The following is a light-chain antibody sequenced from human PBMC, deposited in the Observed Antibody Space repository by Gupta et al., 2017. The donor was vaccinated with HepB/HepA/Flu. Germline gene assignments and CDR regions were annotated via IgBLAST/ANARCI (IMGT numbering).Light chain of an antibody. Sequence: DMQMTQSPSSLYASVGDRVTITCRASQSIRSYLNWYQQKPGRAPKLLIYAASSWQSGVPSRFSGSGYGTDFTLTISSRQQEDFATYYCQQTDSSLSLTFGGGTKVEIK. CDR1: QSIRSY. J-gene: IGKJ4*01. CDR2: AAS. V-gene: IGKV1-39*01. CDR3: QQTDSSLSLT.